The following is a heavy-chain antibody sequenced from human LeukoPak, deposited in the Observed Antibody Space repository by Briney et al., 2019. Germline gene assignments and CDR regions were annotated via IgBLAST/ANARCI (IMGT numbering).Heavy chain of an antibody. Sequence: PETLSPTCTVSGGSISGYYWSWIRQPPGKGLEWIGYIYYSGSINYNPSLKSRVTISVDTSKNQFSLKLTSVTAADTAVYYCARHLYGSGSYDYWGQGTLVTVSS. J-gene: IGHJ4*02. CDR1: GGSISGYY. V-gene: IGHV4-59*08. CDR2: IYYSGSI. D-gene: IGHD3-10*01. CDR3: ARHLYGSGSYDY.